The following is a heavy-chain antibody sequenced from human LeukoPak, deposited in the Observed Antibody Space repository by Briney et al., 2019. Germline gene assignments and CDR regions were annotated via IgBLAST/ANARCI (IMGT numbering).Heavy chain of an antibody. J-gene: IGHJ4*02. CDR3: ARWGIWGSRYSGSYDY. CDR2: IIPIFGTA. Sequence: SVKVSCKASGGTFSSYAISWVRQAPGQGLEWMGGIIPIFGTANYAQKFQGRVTITADESTSTAYMELSSLRSEDTAVYYCARWGIWGSRYSGSYDYWGQGTLVTVSS. V-gene: IGHV1-69*13. CDR1: GGTFSSYA. D-gene: IGHD1-26*01.